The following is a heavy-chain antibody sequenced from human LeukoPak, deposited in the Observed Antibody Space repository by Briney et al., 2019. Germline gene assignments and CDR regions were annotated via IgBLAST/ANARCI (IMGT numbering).Heavy chain of an antibody. V-gene: IGHV4-59*01. CDR2: IYYSGST. D-gene: IGHD3-10*01. CDR1: GGSINSYY. CDR3: ARAVRGVIDYFDY. Sequence: SETLSLTCTVSGGSINSYYWSWIRRPPGKRLEWIGYIYYSGSTNYNPSLKSRVTISVDTSKNQFSLKLSSATAADTAVYYCARAVRGVIDYFDYWGQGTLVTVSS. J-gene: IGHJ4*02.